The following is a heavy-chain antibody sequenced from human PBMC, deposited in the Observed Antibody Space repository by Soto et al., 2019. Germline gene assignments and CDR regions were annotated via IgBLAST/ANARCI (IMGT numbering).Heavy chain of an antibody. CDR3: SIVTAYGMDV. D-gene: IGHD2-15*01. V-gene: IGHV1-69*01. Sequence: QVQLEQSGAEVKKPGSSLKVSCKATGGTFSNYAISWVRQAPGQGLEWMAGIIPVYGTPNYAQRFQDRVTIIEDEATTTAYMEVHSLRSEDTAIYYCSIVTAYGMDVWGPGTTVIVSS. CDR1: GGTFSNYA. J-gene: IGHJ6*02. CDR2: IIPVYGTP.